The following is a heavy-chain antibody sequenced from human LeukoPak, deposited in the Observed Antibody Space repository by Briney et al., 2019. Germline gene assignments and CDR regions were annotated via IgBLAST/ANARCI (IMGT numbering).Heavy chain of an antibody. CDR2: IYHSGST. J-gene: IGHJ4*02. D-gene: IGHD1-26*01. CDR3: ARGSGSSPGFDH. V-gene: IGHV4-30-2*01. CDR1: GGSISSGGYY. Sequence: SETLSLTCTVSGGSISSGGYYWSWIRQPPGKGLEWIGYIYHSGSTYYNPSLKSRVTISVDRSKNQFSLRLSSVTAADTAVYYCARGSGSSPGFDHWGQGTLVTVSS.